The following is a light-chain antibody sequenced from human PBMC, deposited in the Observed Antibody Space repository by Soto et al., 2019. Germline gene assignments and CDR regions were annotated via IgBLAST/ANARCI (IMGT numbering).Light chain of an antibody. Sequence: QSALTQPASVSGSPGQSITISCTGTSSDVGGYNYVSWYQQHPGKAPKLMIYEVSNRPSGVSNRFSGSNSGNTASLTISGLQAEDEADYYCSSYSSSNSLVFGGGTKLTVL. CDR2: EVS. V-gene: IGLV2-14*01. CDR1: SSDVGGYNY. J-gene: IGLJ3*02. CDR3: SSYSSSNSLV.